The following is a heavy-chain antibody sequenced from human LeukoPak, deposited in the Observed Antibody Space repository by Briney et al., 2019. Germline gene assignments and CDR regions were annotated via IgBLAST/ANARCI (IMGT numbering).Heavy chain of an antibody. J-gene: IGHJ4*02. D-gene: IGHD3-10*01. Sequence: GGPLRLSCAASGFSFSYYGMHWLRQAPGKGLEWVSFISFDGSITYNADSVKGRLTISRDNSKNTVYLQMNRLRAEDTAVFFCAKDSSSRGLYFEHWGQGTLVTVSS. CDR1: GFSFSYYG. V-gene: IGHV3-30*18. CDR2: ISFDGSIT. CDR3: AKDSSSRGLYFEH.